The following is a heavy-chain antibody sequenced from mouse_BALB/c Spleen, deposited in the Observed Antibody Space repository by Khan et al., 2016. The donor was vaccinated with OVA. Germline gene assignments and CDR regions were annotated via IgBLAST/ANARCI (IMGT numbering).Heavy chain of an antibody. CDR2: IDPYNGGT. Sequence: VQLQQPGPELVKPGASVKVSCKASGYSFTDYNMFWVKQSHGKSLEWIGYIDPYNGGTSYNQKFKGKATLTVDKSSSTAFMHLSSLTSEDSAVFYCARTDYYGSSYYFDYWGRGTTLTVSS. CDR3: ARTDYYGSSYYFDY. J-gene: IGHJ2*01. D-gene: IGHD1-1*01. V-gene: IGHV1S135*01. CDR1: GYSFTDYN.